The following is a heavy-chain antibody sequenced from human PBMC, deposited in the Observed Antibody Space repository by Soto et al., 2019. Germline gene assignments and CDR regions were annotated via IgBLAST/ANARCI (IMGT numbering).Heavy chain of an antibody. V-gene: IGHV1-8*01. CDR3: ARTRFGAVAGT. CDR1: GYTFTSYD. J-gene: IGHJ5*02. Sequence: QVQLVQSGAEVKKPGASVKVSCKTSGYTFTSYDIHWVRQATGQGPEWMGWMNPNSGNTVYAQKFQGRITMTRNTSMSTAYMELSSLRPEDTAVYYCARTRFGAVAGTWGQGTQVTVSS. D-gene: IGHD6-19*01. CDR2: MNPNSGNT.